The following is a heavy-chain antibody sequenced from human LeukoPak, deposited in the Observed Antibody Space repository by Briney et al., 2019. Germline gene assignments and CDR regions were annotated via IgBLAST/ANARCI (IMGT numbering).Heavy chain of an antibody. Sequence: ASVKVSCKASGYTFTSYDINWVRQVTGQGLEWMGWMNPNSGNTGYAQKFQGRVTITRNTSISTAFMELSSLRSEDTAVYYCARRAVGNSHYYSMDVWGKGTTVTVSS. CDR1: GYTFTSYD. V-gene: IGHV1-8*03. J-gene: IGHJ6*03. CDR2: MNPNSGNT. CDR3: ARRAVGNSHYYSMDV. D-gene: IGHD6-19*01.